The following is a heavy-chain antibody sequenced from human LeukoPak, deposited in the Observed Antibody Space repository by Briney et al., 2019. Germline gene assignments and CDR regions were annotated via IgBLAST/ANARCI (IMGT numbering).Heavy chain of an antibody. D-gene: IGHD3-22*01. CDR1: RGSLSSSTVY. CDR3: ARPGYYDNSGFNFDY. J-gene: IGHJ4*02. CDR2: INYSGYT. V-gene: IGHV4-39*01. Sequence: PSETLSLTCTVSRGSLSSSTVYWGWPPQPPGKGLEWITCINYSGYTYYNPSLKSRVTISVDTPKNQFSLKLSSVTAADTAVYYCARPGYYDNSGFNFDYWGQGTLVTVSS.